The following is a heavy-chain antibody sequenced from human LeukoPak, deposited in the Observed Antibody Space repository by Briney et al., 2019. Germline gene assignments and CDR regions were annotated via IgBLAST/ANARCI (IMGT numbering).Heavy chain of an antibody. V-gene: IGHV3-23*01. D-gene: IGHD6-13*01. J-gene: IGHJ4*02. Sequence: GGSLRLSCAASGFTFSSYGMSWVRQAPGKGLEWVSAISGSGGSTYYADSVKGRFTISRDNSKNTLYLQMNSLRAEDTAVYYCARSKVSSWYRYWGQGTLVTVSS. CDR3: ARSKVSSWYRY. CDR2: ISGSGGST. CDR1: GFTFSSYG.